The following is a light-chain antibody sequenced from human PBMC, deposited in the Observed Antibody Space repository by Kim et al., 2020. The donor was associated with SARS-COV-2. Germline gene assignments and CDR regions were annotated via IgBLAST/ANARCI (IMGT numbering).Light chain of an antibody. CDR1: QSISTH. CDR3: QQGNSAPWT. CDR2: ATS. V-gene: IGKV1-39*01. Sequence: DIQMTQSPSSLSASIGDRVTITCRASQSISTHLNWYQQRPGKAPTLLIYATSYLQSGVPSRFSGVGSGTDFILTISTLQPEDLATYFCQQGNSAPWTSGQGTKVDIK. J-gene: IGKJ1*01.